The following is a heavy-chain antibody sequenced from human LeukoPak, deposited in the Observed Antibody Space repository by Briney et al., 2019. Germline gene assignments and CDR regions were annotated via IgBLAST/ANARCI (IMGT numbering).Heavy chain of an antibody. CDR3: ARENSRSYREFDY. V-gene: IGHV4-4*07. D-gene: IGHD1-26*01. J-gene: IGHJ4*02. CDR2: IYTSGST. Sequence: SETLSLTCTVSGGSISSYYWSWIRQPAGKGLEWIGRIYTSGSTNYNASLKSRVSMSVDMSKNQFSLKLSSVTAADTAVFYCARENSRSYREFDYWGQGTLVTVSS. CDR1: GGSISSYY.